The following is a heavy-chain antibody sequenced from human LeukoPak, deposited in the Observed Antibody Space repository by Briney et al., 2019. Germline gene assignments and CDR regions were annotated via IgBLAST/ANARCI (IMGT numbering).Heavy chain of an antibody. J-gene: IGHJ4*02. CDR2: ISYDGSNK. Sequence: PGGSLRLSCAASGFTFSSYAMHWVRQAPGKGLEWVAVISYDGSNKYYADSVKGRFTISRDNSKNTLYLQMNSLRAEDTAVYYCASPDTVMVKSRPAYWGQGTLVTVSS. D-gene: IGHD5-18*01. CDR1: GFTFSSYA. CDR3: ASPDTVMVKSRPAY. V-gene: IGHV3-30-3*01.